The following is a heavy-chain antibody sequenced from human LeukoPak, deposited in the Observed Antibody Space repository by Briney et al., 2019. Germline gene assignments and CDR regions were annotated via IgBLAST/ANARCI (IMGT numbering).Heavy chain of an antibody. CDR1: GVSITSYK. J-gene: IGHJ4*02. CDR2: ISTSGRT. D-gene: IGHD3-9*01. Sequence: SETLSLTCTVSGVSITSYKWSWLRQSPGKGLELIGFISTSGRTDYNPSLTSRVSMSVDTSKSQVSLRLNSVTAEDTAVYYCATSYDNKIVPYDCWGQGILVTVSS. CDR3: ATSYDNKIVPYDC. V-gene: IGHV4-4*09.